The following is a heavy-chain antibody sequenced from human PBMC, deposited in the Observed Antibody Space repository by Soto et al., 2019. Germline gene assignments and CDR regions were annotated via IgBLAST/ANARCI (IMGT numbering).Heavy chain of an antibody. D-gene: IGHD3-3*01. CDR2: IPSDGSKK. CDR3: ARGSERFLESRPYYFDY. V-gene: IGHV3-30*03. CDR1: GFPFDIYG. Sequence: GGSLRLSCAAAGFPFDIYGVHWVRQAPGKGLEWVAGIPSDGSKKFYVDSVKGRVTTTRDTSASTAYMELSSLRSEDTAVYYCARGSERFLESRPYYFDYWGQGTLVTVSS. J-gene: IGHJ4*02.